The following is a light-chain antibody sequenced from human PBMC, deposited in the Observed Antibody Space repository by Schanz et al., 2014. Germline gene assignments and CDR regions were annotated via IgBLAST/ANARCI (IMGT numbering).Light chain of an antibody. CDR1: QSVSSY. Sequence: EIVLTQSPATLSLSPGERATLSCRASQSVSSYLAWYQQKPGQAPRLLIYDASNRATGIPARFSGSGSGTDFTLTISSLEPEDFAVYYCQYRSNWRLTFGGGTKVEIK. V-gene: IGKV3-11*01. CDR2: DAS. CDR3: QYRSNWRLT. J-gene: IGKJ4*01.